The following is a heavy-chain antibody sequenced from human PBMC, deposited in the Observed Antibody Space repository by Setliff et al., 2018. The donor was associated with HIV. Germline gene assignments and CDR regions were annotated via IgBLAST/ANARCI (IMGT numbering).Heavy chain of an antibody. J-gene: IGHJ6*03. V-gene: IGHV3-7*01. CDR1: GFIFSNYW. D-gene: IGHD2-15*01. CDR2: ISPDGSER. Sequence: PGGSLRLSCGLSGFIFSNYWLSWVRQAPGRGLEWVANISPDGSERFYVGSVRGRFTISRDNAKQSLYLQMHRLTDVDTAVYFCARALKCRGLLCHYYMDVWGKGTTVTVSS. CDR3: ARALKCRGLLCHYYMDV.